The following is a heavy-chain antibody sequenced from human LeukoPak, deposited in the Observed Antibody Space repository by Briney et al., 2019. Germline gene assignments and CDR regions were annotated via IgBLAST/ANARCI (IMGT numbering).Heavy chain of an antibody. V-gene: IGHV4-30-2*01. CDR3: ARESSSVVPADY. CDR1: GGSISSGGYF. J-gene: IGHJ4*02. D-gene: IGHD6-25*01. CDR2: IYHSGST. Sequence: PSETLSLTCTVSGGSISSGGYFWSWLRQPPGKGLEWIGYIYHSGSTYYNPSLKSRVTISVDRSKNQFSLKLSSVTAADTAVYYRARESSSVVPADYWGQGTLVTVSS.